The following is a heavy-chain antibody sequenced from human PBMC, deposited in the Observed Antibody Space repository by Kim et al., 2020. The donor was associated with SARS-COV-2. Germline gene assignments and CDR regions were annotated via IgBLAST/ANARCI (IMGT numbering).Heavy chain of an antibody. CDR1: GGSISSSSYY. CDR3: ARQEQWLVLDYYYYYGMDV. D-gene: IGHD6-19*01. J-gene: IGHJ6*02. Sequence: SETLSLTCTVSGGSISSSSYYWGWIRQPPGKGLEWIGSIYYSGSTYYNPSLKSRVTISVDTSKNQFSLKLSSVTAADTAVYYCARQEQWLVLDYYYYYGMDVWGQGTTVTVSS. CDR2: IYYSGST. V-gene: IGHV4-39*01.